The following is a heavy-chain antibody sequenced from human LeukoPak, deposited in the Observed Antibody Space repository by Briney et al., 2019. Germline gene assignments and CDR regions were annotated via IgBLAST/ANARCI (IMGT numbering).Heavy chain of an antibody. CDR1: GFTFRSSW. CDR2: IKPDGGEK. V-gene: IGHV3-7*04. CDR3: SRGQGCAY. D-gene: IGHD2-8*01. Sequence: GGSLRLSCAASGFTFRSSWMGWVRQAPGKGLDWVAHIKPDGGEKYYVDSVKGRFTISRDNGKKSLYLQMNSLRAEDTAVYYCSRGQGCAYWGQGTLVTVSS. J-gene: IGHJ4*02.